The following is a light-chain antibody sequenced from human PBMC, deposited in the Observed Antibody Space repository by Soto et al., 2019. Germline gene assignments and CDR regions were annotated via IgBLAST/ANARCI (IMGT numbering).Light chain of an antibody. J-gene: IGKJ1*01. V-gene: IGKV3-15*01. Sequence: EIVLTQSPGTLSLSPGGRATLSCRASQSISDTLAWYQQKPGQAPRLLIHGASTRATGFPGRFSGSGSGTDFTLTISSLQSEDFAVYYCQQYNNRPWTFGQGTKVE. CDR1: QSISDT. CDR3: QQYNNRPWT. CDR2: GAS.